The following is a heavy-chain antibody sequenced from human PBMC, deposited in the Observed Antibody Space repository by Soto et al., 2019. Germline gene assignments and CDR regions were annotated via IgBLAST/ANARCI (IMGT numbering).Heavy chain of an antibody. J-gene: IGHJ5*02. CDR3: AKGGYYYDSSGLNWFDP. CDR2: ISYDGSNK. D-gene: IGHD3-22*01. Sequence: GGSLRLSCAASGFTFSSYGMHWVRQAPGKGLEWVAVISYDGSNKYYADSVKGRFTISRDNSKNTLYLQMNSLGAEDTAVYYCAKGGYYYDSSGLNWFDPWGQGTLVTVSS. CDR1: GFTFSSYG. V-gene: IGHV3-30*18.